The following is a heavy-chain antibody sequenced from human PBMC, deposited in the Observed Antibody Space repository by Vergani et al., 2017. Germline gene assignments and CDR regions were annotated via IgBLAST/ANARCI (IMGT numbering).Heavy chain of an antibody. Sequence: QVQLHQWGAGLLKPSETLSLTCAVYGGSFSGYYWSWIRQPPGKGLEWIGEINHSGSTNYNPSLKSRVTISVDTSKNQFSLKLSSVTAADTAVYYCASAAFFTMVRGIGRNYFDYWGQGTLVTVSS. CDR2: INHSGST. CDR3: ASAAFFTMVRGIGRNYFDY. V-gene: IGHV4-34*01. CDR1: GGSFSGYY. J-gene: IGHJ4*02. D-gene: IGHD3-10*01.